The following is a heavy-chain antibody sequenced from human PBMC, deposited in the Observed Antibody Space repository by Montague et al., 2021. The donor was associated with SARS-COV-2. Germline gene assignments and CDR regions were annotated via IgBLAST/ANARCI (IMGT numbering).Heavy chain of an antibody. CDR3: ARLGDGVVPSPILGVGPYYSYYYMDV. D-gene: IGHD3-10*01. CDR1: SGSFSTYS. Sequence: SETLSLTCAVHSGSFSTYSWNWIRQPPGKGLEWIGEIHHGGSTNYNQSLKSRVTISADTSKNKFSLKLTSVAAADTAVYYCARLGDGVVPSPILGVGPYYSYYYMDVWGKGTTVTVSS. J-gene: IGHJ6*03. V-gene: IGHV4-34*01. CDR2: IHHGGST.